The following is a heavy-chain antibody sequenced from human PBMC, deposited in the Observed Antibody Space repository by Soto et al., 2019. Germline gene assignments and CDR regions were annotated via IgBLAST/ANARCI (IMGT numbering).Heavy chain of an antibody. J-gene: IGHJ6*03. CDR1: GFTFSSYS. Sequence: EVQLVESGGGLVQPGGSLRLSCAASGFTFSSYSMNWVRQAPGKGLEWVSYISSSSTIYYADSVKGRFTTSRDNAKNSLYLQMNSLRAEDTAVYYCARAYYDFWSGYYIGGFMDVWGKGTTVTVSS. V-gene: IGHV3-48*01. CDR3: ARAYYDFWSGYYIGGFMDV. D-gene: IGHD3-3*01. CDR2: ISSSSTI.